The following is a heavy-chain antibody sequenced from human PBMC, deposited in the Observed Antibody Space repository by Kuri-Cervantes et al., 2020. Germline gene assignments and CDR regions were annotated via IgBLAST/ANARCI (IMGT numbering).Heavy chain of an antibody. CDR2: IYYSGST. V-gene: IGHV4-61*01. CDR3: ARGRGYYYGSGSYCIFDY. Sequence: SETLSLTCTVSGGSVSSGSYYWSWIRQPPGKGLEWIGYIYYSGSTNYNPSLKSRVTISVDTSKNQFSLKLSSVTAADTAVYYCARGRGYYYGSGSYCIFDYWGQGTLVTVSS. D-gene: IGHD3-10*01. J-gene: IGHJ4*02. CDR1: GGSVSSGSYY.